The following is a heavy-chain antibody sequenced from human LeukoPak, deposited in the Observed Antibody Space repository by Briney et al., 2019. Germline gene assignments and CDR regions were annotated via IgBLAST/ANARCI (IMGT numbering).Heavy chain of an antibody. CDR1: GDSMSSYY. V-gene: IGHV4-59*08. J-gene: IGHJ4*02. D-gene: IGHD5-18*01. CDR3: ARHMHSYGYFDY. CDR2: IYYSGSI. Sequence: PSETLSLTCTVSGDSMSSYYWSWVRQPPGKGLEWIGYIYYSGSINYNPSLKSRVAISLDTSKNQFSLNLSSVTAADTAVYYCARHMHSYGYFDYWGQGSLVTVPS.